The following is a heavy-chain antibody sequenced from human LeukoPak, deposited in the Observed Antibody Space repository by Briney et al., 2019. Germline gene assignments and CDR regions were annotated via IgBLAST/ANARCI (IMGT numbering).Heavy chain of an antibody. CDR1: GGSISSYY. Sequence: SETLSLTCTVSGGSISSYYWSWIRQPPGKGLEWIGYIYYSGSTNYNPSLKSRVTISVDSSKNQFSLKLSSVTAADTAVYYCARDHSSGSTWGQGTLVTVSS. CDR2: IYYSGST. D-gene: IGHD6-19*01. J-gene: IGHJ4*02. V-gene: IGHV4-59*01. CDR3: ARDHSSGST.